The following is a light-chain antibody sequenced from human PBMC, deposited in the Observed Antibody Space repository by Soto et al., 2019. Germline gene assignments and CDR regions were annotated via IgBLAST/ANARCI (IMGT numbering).Light chain of an antibody. CDR1: QSFTSRS. Sequence: EIVLTQSPGTLSLSPGERANISCRASQSFTSRSLAWYQQKPGLAPRLLISGTSNRAAGIPDRFSGSGSGTDFTLTISRLEPEDFAVYYCQQYDSSPRTSGQGTKVDIK. V-gene: IGKV3-20*01. J-gene: IGKJ1*01. CDR3: QQYDSSPRT. CDR2: GTS.